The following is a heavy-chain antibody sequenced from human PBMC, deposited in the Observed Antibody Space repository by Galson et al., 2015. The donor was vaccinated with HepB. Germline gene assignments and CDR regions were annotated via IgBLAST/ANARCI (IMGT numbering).Heavy chain of an antibody. CDR3: ARGLNSGSYYYYYYYYMDV. J-gene: IGHJ6*03. Sequence: SGYTFTSYYMHWVRQAPGQGLEWMGIINPSGGSTSYAQKFQGRVTMTRDTSTSTVYMELSSLRSEDTAVYYCARGLNSGSYYYYYYYYMDVWGKGTTVTVSS. CDR2: INPSGGST. CDR1: GYTFTSYY. V-gene: IGHV1-46*01. D-gene: IGHD1-26*01.